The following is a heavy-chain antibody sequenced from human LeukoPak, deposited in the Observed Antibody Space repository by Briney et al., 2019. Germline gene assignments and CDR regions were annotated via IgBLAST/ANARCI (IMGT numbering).Heavy chain of an antibody. CDR2: ISGNSGST. J-gene: IGHJ4*02. D-gene: IGHD5/OR15-5a*01. V-gene: IGHV3-23*01. Sequence: GGSLRLSCGASGFTFSDYYMSWIRQAPGKGLEWVSSISGNSGSTYYADSVKGRFTISRDNSKNTLYLQMNSLRAEDTAVYYCAKGGNSVSYEYWGQGTLVTVSS. CDR3: AKGGNSVSYEY. CDR1: GFTFSDYY.